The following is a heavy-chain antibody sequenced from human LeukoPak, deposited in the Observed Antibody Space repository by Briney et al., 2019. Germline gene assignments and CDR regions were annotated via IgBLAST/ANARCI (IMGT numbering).Heavy chain of an antibody. D-gene: IGHD3-22*01. Sequence: WASVKVSCKASGYTFTSYDINWVRQATGQGLEWMGSMNPNSGNTGYAQKFQGRVTMTRNTSISTAYMELSSLRSEDTAVYYCAREYDSSGYYAFDIWGQGTMVTVSS. J-gene: IGHJ3*02. CDR3: AREYDSSGYYAFDI. CDR2: MNPNSGNT. CDR1: GYTFTSYD. V-gene: IGHV1-8*01.